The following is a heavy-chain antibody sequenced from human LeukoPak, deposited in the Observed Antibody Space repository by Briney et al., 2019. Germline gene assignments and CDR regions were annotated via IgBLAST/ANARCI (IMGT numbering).Heavy chain of an antibody. CDR1: GGTFSSYA. J-gene: IGHJ4*02. CDR3: ARGGLTSPRGSYYFDY. Sequence: GASVKVSCKASGGTFSSYAISWVRQAPGQGLEWMGGIIPIFGTANYAQKFQGRVTITADESTSTAYMELSSLRSEDTAVYYCARGGLTSPRGSYYFDYWGQGTLVTVSS. D-gene: IGHD3-9*01. V-gene: IGHV1-69*13. CDR2: IIPIFGTA.